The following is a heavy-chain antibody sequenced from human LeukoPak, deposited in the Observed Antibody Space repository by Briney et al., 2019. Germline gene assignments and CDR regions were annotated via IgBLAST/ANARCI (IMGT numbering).Heavy chain of an antibody. CDR3: ARYSGLGVPDF. D-gene: IGHD2-21*01. CDR1: GDSVSSKNAA. Sequence: SQTLSLTCAISGDSVSSKNAAWTWIRQSPSRGLEWLGRTYYRSKWYNDYAVSMRGRITINPDTSKNQFSLQLNSVTPEDTAVYYCARYSGLGVPDFWGQGTLVTVSS. CDR2: TYYRSKWYN. V-gene: IGHV6-1*01. J-gene: IGHJ4*02.